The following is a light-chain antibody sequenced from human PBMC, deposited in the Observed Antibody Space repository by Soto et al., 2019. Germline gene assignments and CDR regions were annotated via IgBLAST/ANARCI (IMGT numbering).Light chain of an antibody. CDR3: QQYGTSPAT. Sequence: NVLTHSLGTVSLSPVGIGTPCCMASQSVSSSYLAWYQQKPGQAPRLLIYGASSRATGIPDRFSGSVSGTDFTLIISGLEPEDFAVYYCQQYGTSPATFGQGTKVDI. V-gene: IGKV3-20*01. CDR2: GAS. J-gene: IGKJ1*01. CDR1: QSVSSSY.